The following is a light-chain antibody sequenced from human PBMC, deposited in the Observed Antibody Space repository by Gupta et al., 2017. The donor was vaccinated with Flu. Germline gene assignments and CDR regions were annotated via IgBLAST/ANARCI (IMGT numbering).Light chain of an antibody. J-gene: IGKJ1*01. CDR2: AES. CDR1: QTWSSY. CDR3: QQSNTSPRT. Sequence: ASRLSASVRYRGTIACRANQTWSSYFFWEQQKPGQAPTLLIYAESSWQSGVPARFSGSGSGSDFTLTISSLQPEDVATYYCQQSNTSPRTFGQGTKLEIK. V-gene: IGKV1-39*01.